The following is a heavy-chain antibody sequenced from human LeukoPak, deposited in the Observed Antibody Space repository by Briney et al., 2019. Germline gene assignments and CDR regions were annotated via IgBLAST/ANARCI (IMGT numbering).Heavy chain of an antibody. D-gene: IGHD3-22*01. CDR2: INPNSGGT. Sequence: ASVKVSCKASGYTFTGYYMHWVRQAPGQGLEWMGRINPNSGGTNYAQKFQGRVTMTRDTSISTAYIELSRLRSDDTAVYYCARVSSASGYYCHYWGQGTLVTVSS. CDR1: GYTFTGYY. CDR3: ARVSSASGYYCHY. V-gene: IGHV1-2*06. J-gene: IGHJ4*02.